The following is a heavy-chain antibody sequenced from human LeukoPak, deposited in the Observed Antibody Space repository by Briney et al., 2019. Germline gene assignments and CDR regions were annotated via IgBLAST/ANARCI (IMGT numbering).Heavy chain of an antibody. D-gene: IGHD3-10*01. CDR2: TYSGGTT. CDR1: GFTFRANY. V-gene: IGHV3-53*01. CDR3: ARVEHYYGSGSHFQYYYYYGMDV. J-gene: IGHJ6*02. Sequence: GGSLRLSCAASGFTFRANYMTWVRQAPGKGLECVSVTYSGGTTYYSDSVKGRFTISRDNSKNTLYLQMNNLRAEDTAVYYCARVEHYYGSGSHFQYYYYYGMDVWGQGTTVTVSS.